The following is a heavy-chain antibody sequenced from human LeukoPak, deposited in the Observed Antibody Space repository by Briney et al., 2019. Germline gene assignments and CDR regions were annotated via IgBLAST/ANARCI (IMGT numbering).Heavy chain of an antibody. CDR3: ARDPRNSPFDY. V-gene: IGHV4-30-2*01. CDR1: GGSISSGGYY. Sequence: PSETLSLTCTVSGGSISSGGYYWSWIRQPPGKGLEWIGYIYHSGSTYYNPSLKSRVTISVDTSKNQFSLKLSSVTAADTAVYYCARDPRNSPFDYWGQGTLVTVSS. D-gene: IGHD2/OR15-2a*01. J-gene: IGHJ4*02. CDR2: IYHSGST.